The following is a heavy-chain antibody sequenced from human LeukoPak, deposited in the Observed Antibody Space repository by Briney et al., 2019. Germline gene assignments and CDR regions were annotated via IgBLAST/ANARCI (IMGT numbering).Heavy chain of an antibody. V-gene: IGHV3-23*01. CDR3: AKCAESYGNDAFDM. J-gene: IGHJ3*02. CDR2: IRGGGAGA. Sequence: GGSLRLSCAASEFTFSSFAMSWVRQAPGKGLEWVSYIRGGGAGALYADSVKGRFTISRDNSKSTMYLQMNSLRVEDTAVYYCAKCAESYGNDAFDMWGPGTMVAVSS. CDR1: EFTFSSFA. D-gene: IGHD3-16*01.